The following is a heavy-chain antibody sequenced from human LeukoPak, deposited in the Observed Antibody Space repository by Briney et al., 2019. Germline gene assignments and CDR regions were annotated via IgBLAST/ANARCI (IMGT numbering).Heavy chain of an antibody. CDR2: ISFDGSNT. V-gene: IGHV3-30*03. D-gene: IGHD7-27*01. J-gene: IGHJ4*02. CDR1: GFTFSSYG. Sequence: PGSSLRLSCAASGFTFSSYGMHWVRQAPGQGLEWMAVISFDGSNTYYADSVKGRFTISRDNSKSTLYLQMNSLIPEDTAAYYCARLTGASDYWGQGTLVTVSS. CDR3: ARLTGASDY.